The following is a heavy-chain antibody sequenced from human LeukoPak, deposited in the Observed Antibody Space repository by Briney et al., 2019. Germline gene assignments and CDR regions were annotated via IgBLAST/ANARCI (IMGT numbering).Heavy chain of an antibody. V-gene: IGHV3-30-3*01. CDR1: GFTFSSYA. J-gene: IGHJ4*02. CDR2: ISYDGSNK. CDR3: ARGSGWYGGHFDY. D-gene: IGHD6-19*01. Sequence: GSLRLSCAASGFTFSSYAMHWVRQAPGKGLEWVAVISYDGSNKYYADSVKGRFTISRDNSKNTLYLQMNSLRAEDTAVYYCARGSGWYGGHFDYWGQGTLVTVSS.